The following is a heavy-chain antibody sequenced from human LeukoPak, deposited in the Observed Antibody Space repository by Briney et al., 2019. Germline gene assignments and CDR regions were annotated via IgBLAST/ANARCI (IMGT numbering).Heavy chain of an antibody. CDR3: ARHWRYYFDY. D-gene: IGHD3-3*01. V-gene: IGHV4-59*08. CDR2: IYYSGST. Sequence: SETLSLTCTVSGGSIGSYYWSWIRQPPGKGLEWIGYIYYSGSTIYNPSLKSRVTISVDTSKNQFSLKLSSVTAADTAVYYCARHWRYYFDYWGQGTLVTVSS. J-gene: IGHJ4*02. CDR1: GGSIGSYY.